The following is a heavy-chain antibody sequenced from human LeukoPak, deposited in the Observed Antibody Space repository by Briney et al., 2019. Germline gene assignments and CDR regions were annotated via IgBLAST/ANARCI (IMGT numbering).Heavy chain of an antibody. D-gene: IGHD2-2*01. CDR1: GFTFSRFW. V-gene: IGHV3-7*01. CDR2: INQDGRAK. CDR3: ARGPEDESEGLSNQGY. Sequence: PGGSLRLSCVVSGFTFSRFWMNWVRQAPGKGLEWVANINQDGRAKYYVDSVKGRFTISRDNAKNSLYLQMSSLRAEDTAVYYCARGPEDESEGLSNQGYWGQGTLVTVSS. J-gene: IGHJ4*02.